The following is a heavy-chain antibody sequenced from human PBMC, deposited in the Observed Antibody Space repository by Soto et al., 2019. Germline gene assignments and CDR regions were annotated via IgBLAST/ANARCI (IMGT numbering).Heavy chain of an antibody. CDR2: IYSGGST. D-gene: IGHD2-8*01. Sequence: EVQLVETGGGLIQPGGSLRLSCAASGFTVSSNYMSWVRQAPGKGLEWVSVIYSGGSTYYADSVKGRFTISRDNSKNTLYLHMNSLRAEDTAVYYCARVGLISAFDIWGQGPMVTVSS. CDR3: ARVGLISAFDI. J-gene: IGHJ3*02. CDR1: GFTVSSNY. V-gene: IGHV3-53*02.